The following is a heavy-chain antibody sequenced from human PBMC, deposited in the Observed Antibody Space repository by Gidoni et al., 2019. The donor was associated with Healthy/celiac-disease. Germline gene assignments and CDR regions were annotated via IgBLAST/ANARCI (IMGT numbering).Heavy chain of an antibody. J-gene: IGHJ4*02. CDR3: AKDISGVTGDSY. D-gene: IGHD7-27*01. CDR1: YGSYG. V-gene: IGHV3-30*18. Sequence: YGSYGMHWVRQAPGKGLEWVAVISYDGSNKYYADSVKGRFTISRDNSKNTLYLQMNSLRAEDTAVYYCAKDISGVTGDSYWGQGTLVTVSS. CDR2: ISYDGSNK.